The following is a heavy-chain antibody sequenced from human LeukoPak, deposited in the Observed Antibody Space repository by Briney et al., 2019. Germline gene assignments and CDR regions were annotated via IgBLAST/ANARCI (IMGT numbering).Heavy chain of an antibody. J-gene: IGHJ6*03. CDR2: ISAYNGNT. CDR1: GYTFTSYG. Sequence: ASVKVSCKASGYTFTSYGISWVRQAPGQGLEWMGWISAYNGNTNYAQKLQGRVTMTTDTSTSTAYMELRSLRSDDTAVYYCAREVSTTEVTGAYYYYYYMDVWGKGTTVTVSS. D-gene: IGHD4-23*01. V-gene: IGHV1-18*01. CDR3: AREVSTTEVTGAYYYYYYMDV.